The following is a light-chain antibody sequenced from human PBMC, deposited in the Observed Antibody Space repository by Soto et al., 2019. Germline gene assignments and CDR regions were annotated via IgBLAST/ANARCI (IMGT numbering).Light chain of an antibody. CDR2: AAS. V-gene: IGKV3-20*01. CDR3: QQCGSSVT. Sequence: EFVFTQSPATPSSPPGERATLSCSASQTVNSRLAWYQQKPGQAPSLLIYAASSRATGIQDRFSGSGSGTDFTLTISRLEPEDFAVYYCQQCGSSVTFGEGTKLDIK. CDR1: QTVNSR. J-gene: IGKJ4*01.